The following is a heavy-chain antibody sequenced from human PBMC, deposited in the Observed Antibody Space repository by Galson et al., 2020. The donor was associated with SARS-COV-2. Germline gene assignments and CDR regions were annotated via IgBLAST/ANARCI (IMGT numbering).Heavy chain of an antibody. CDR3: ARDRISASEVFDY. CDR1: GYTFPGHY. D-gene: IGHD3-3*02. Sequence: ASVKVSCQASGYTFPGHYMHWVRQAPGQGLEWMGWINPNSGGTNYAQRFQGRVTMTGDTSISTANMVRTSLGSDATAGNYCARDRISASEVFDYWRQGTLVAVSS. V-gene: IGHV1-2*02. CDR2: INPNSGGT. J-gene: IGHJ4*02.